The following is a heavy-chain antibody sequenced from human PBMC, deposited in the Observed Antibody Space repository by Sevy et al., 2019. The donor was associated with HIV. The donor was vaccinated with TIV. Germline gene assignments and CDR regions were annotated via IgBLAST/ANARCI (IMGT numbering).Heavy chain of an antibody. Sequence: GGSLRLSCEASGFTFSNYAMSWVRQAPGKGLEWASAIGGRDTGTYYADSVKCRFTISIDNLRNTLFLQMNSLRAEDTAVYYCAKDLAIVVGDAFDIWGQGTVVTVSS. J-gene: IGHJ3*02. CDR1: GFTFSNYA. V-gene: IGHV3-23*01. CDR3: AKDLAIVVGDAFDI. CDR2: IGGRDTGT. D-gene: IGHD3-22*01.